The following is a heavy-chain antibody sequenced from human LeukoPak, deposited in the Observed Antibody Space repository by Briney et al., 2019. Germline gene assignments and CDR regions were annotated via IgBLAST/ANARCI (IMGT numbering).Heavy chain of an antibody. D-gene: IGHD1-26*01. CDR2: ISGGGDRT. J-gene: IGHJ5*02. CDR3: TTETPYSGSFGSFS. V-gene: IGHV3-23*01. CDR1: GFTFSSYG. Sequence: GGSLRLSCAASGFTFSSYGMSWVRQAPGKGLEWVSGISGGGDRTYFADSVKGRFTISRDNSKNTLYLQMNSLKTEDTAVYYCTTETPYSGSFGSFSWGQGTLVTVSS.